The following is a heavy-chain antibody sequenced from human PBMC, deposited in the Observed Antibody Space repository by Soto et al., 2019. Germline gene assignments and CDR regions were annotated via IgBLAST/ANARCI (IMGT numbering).Heavy chain of an antibody. D-gene: IGHD3-22*01. CDR1: GGTFSSYA. CDR3: VDRSGYYGANAFDV. CDR2: IIPIFGTA. J-gene: IGHJ3*01. Sequence: ASVKVSCKASGGTFSSYAISWVRQAPGQGLEWMGGIIPIFGTANYAQKFQGRVTITADESTSTAYMELSSLRSEDTAVYYCVDRSGYYGANAFDVWGQGTMVTVS. V-gene: IGHV1-69*13.